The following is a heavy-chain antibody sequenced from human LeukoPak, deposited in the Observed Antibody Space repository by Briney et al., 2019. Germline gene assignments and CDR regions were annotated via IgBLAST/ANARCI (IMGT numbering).Heavy chain of an antibody. CDR3: ASDYPFYYYYLDV. CDR2: ISGAGTI. D-gene: IGHD4-11*01. J-gene: IGHJ6*03. V-gene: IGHV3-23*01. CDR1: GFTFSPYA. Sequence: TGGSLRLSCAASGFTFSPYAMGWARQGPGKGLEWVSGISGAGTINYADSVKGRFTISRDNSKNTVYLQMNSLSAEDTAVYYCASDYPFYYYYLDVWGKGTTVTVSS.